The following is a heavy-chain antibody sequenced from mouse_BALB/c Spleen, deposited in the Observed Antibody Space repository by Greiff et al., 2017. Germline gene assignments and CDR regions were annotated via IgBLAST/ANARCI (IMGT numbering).Heavy chain of an antibody. V-gene: IGHV7-3*02. J-gene: IGHJ3*01. D-gene: IGHD2-1*01. CDR2: IRNKANGYTT. CDR3: ARDDYGNYEGFAY. CDR1: GFTFTDYY. Sequence: EVMLVESGGGLVQPGGSLRLSCATSGFTFTDYYMSWVRPPPGKALEWLGFIRNKANGYTTEYSASVKGRFTISRDNSQSILYLQMNTLRAEDSATYYCARDDYGNYEGFAYWGQGTLVTVSA.